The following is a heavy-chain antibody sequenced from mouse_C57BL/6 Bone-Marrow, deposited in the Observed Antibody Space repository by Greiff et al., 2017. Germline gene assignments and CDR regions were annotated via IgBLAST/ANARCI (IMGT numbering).Heavy chain of an antibody. D-gene: IGHD2-2*01. V-gene: IGHV5-16*01. CDR1: GFTFSDYY. J-gene: IGHJ3*01. CDR2: INYDGSST. Sequence: EVKLVESEGGLVQPGSSMKLSCTASGFTFSDYYMAWVRQVPEQGLEWVANINYDGSSTYYLDSLKSRFIISGDTAKKILYLQMSRLKSEDTATYYCARAASIYYGYGFAYWGQGTLVTVSA. CDR3: ARAASIYYGYGFAY.